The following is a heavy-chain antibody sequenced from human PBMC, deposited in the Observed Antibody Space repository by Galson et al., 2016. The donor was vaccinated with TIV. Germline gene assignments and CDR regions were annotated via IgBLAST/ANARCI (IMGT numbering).Heavy chain of an antibody. CDR1: GGAFSSDA. J-gene: IGHJ5*02. D-gene: IGHD2-2*01. CDR3: ARGGPGCSRTSCYGALDP. CDR2: IIPIFGSA. Sequence: SVKVSCKASGGAFSSDAISWVRQAPGQGLEWMGGIIPIFGSANYAQKFQGRVTITADESTTTAYMELSSLRVEDTAVYYCARGGPGCSRTSCYGALDPWGQGTLVTVSS. V-gene: IGHV1-69*13.